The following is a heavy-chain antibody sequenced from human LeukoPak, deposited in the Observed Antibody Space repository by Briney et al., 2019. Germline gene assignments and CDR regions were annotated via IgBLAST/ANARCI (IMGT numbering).Heavy chain of an antibody. CDR1: GYTFTSYG. V-gene: IGHV1-18*01. J-gene: IGHJ5*02. Sequence: ASVKVSCKASGYTFTSYGISWVRQAPGQGLEWMGWISAYNGNTNYAQKLQGRVTMTTDTSTSTAYMELRSLRSDDTAVYYCARQMYGSGSNWFDPWGQGTLVIVSS. CDR2: ISAYNGNT. D-gene: IGHD3-10*01. CDR3: ARQMYGSGSNWFDP.